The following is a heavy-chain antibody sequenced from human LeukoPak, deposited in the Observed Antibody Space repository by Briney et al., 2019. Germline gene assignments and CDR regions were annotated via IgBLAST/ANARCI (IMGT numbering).Heavy chain of an antibody. Sequence: PGGSLRLSCAASGFTFSSYAMSWVRQAPGKGLEWVSAISGSGGSTYYADSVKGRFTISRDNSKNTLYLQMNSLRAEDTAVHYCAKDREYSSSWSLFDYWGQGTLVTVSS. CDR1: GFTFSSYA. V-gene: IGHV3-23*01. D-gene: IGHD6-13*01. J-gene: IGHJ4*02. CDR2: ISGSGGST. CDR3: AKDREYSSSWSLFDY.